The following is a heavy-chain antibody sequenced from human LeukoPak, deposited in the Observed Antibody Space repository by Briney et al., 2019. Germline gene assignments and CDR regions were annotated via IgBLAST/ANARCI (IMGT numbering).Heavy chain of an antibody. Sequence: ASVKVSCKVSGYTLTELSMHWVRQAPGKGLEWMGGFDPEDGETIYAQKFQGRVTMTEDTSTDTAYMELSSLRSEDTAVYYCATASTMVRGVINWGQGTLVTVSS. CDR2: FDPEDGET. CDR1: GYTLTELS. CDR3: ATASTMVRGVIN. J-gene: IGHJ4*02. V-gene: IGHV1-24*01. D-gene: IGHD3-10*01.